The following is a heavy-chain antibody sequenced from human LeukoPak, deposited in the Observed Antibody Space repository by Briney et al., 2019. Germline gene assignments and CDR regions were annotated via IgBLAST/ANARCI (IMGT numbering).Heavy chain of an antibody. D-gene: IGHD3-9*01. CDR3: ASTGYDILTGYPTSGY. J-gene: IGHJ4*02. V-gene: IGHV1-69*02. CDR1: GGTFSSYT. CDR2: IIPILGIA. Sequence: ASVKVSCKASGGTFSSYTISWVRQAPGQGLEWMGRIIPILGIANYAQKFQGRVAITADKSTSTAYMELSSLRSEDTAVYYCASTGYDILTGYPTSGYWGQGTLVTVSS.